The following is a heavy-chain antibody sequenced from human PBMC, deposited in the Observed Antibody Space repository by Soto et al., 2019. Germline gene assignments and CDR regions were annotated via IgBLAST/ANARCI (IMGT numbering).Heavy chain of an antibody. V-gene: IGHV4-39*01. CDR1: CGSIRNSGYY. Sequence: SETLSLTCTVSCGSIRNSGYYWGWIRQPPGKGLEWIGSIYYSGSTYYNPSLKSRVTISVDTSKNQFSLKLNSVTAADTAVYYCARPYYDFWTSYYTWGQGTLVTVSS. D-gene: IGHD3-3*01. J-gene: IGHJ5*02. CDR3: ARPYYDFWTSYYT. CDR2: IYYSGST.